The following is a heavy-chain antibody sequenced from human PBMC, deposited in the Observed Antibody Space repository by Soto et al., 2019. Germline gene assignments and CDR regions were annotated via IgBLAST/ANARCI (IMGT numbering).Heavy chain of an antibody. CDR3: ARERNYDILTGPNDY. CDR1: GFTFSSYA. Sequence: GGSLRLSCAASGFTFSSYAMHWVRQAPGKGLEWVAVISYDGSNKYYADSVKGRFTISRDNSKNTLYLQMNSLRAEDTAVYYCARERNYDILTGPNDYWGQGTLVTVSS. D-gene: IGHD3-9*01. J-gene: IGHJ4*02. CDR2: ISYDGSNK. V-gene: IGHV3-30-3*01.